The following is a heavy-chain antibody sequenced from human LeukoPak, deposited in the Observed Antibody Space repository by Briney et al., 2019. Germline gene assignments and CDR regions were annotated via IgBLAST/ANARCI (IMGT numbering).Heavy chain of an antibody. Sequence: GGSLRLSCAASGFTFSGSAIHWVRQASGKGLEWVGRIRSKANSYATEYAASVKGRFTISRDDLEKTAYLQMNSLKIEDTAVYYCTRMGSGRSVDYWGQGTLVTVSS. CDR2: IRSKANSYAT. J-gene: IGHJ4*02. CDR3: TRMGSGRSVDY. V-gene: IGHV3-73*01. CDR1: GFTFSGSA. D-gene: IGHD1-26*01.